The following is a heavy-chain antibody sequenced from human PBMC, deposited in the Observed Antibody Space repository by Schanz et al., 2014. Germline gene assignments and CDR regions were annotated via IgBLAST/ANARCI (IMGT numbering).Heavy chain of an antibody. CDR3: ARDGGRDGYNLAFDV. J-gene: IGHJ3*01. CDR1: GFTVNTNY. D-gene: IGHD5-12*01. Sequence: EVQLVESGGGLIQPGGSLRLSCAVSGFTVNTNYMSWVRQAPGKGLEWISSMYINSGSTQYADSVEGRFMISRDSSKKTIFLQMNSLRAEDTGVYFCARDGGRDGYNLAFDVWGQGTLVTVSS. CDR2: MYINSGST. V-gene: IGHV3-53*01.